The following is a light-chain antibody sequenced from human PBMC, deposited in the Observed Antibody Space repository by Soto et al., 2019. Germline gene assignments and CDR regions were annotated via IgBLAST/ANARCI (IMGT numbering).Light chain of an antibody. J-gene: IGKJ5*01. CDR2: AAS. CDR3: QQSYSTPPIT. V-gene: IGKV1-39*01. Sequence: DIQMTQSPYSLYASVGDRVTITCRASQSISSYLNWYQQKPGKAPKLLIYAASSLQSGVPSRFSGSGSGTDFTLTISSLQPEDFATYYCQQSYSTPPITFGQGTRLEIK. CDR1: QSISSY.